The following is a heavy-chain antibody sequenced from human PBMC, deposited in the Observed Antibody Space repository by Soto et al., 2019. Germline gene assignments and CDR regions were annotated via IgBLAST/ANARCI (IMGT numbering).Heavy chain of an antibody. CDR2: VYSDGST. V-gene: IGHV3-NL1*01. J-gene: IGHJ4*02. D-gene: IGHD3-22*01. CDR3: GKDPDYSYDH. CDR1: GFTFSSYG. Sequence: PGGSLRLSCAASGFTFSSYGTHWVRQAPGKGLEWVSIVYSDGSTYYADSVKGRFTISRDNSKNTLYLQMNSLRVEDTAMYYCGKDPDYSYDHWGQGTLVTVPQ.